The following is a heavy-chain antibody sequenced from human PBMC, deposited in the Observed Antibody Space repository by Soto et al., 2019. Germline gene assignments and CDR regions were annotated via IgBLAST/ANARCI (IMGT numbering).Heavy chain of an antibody. J-gene: IGHJ2*01. Sequence: QAQLVQSGAEVKKPGSSVKVSCKAFGGPFSSHTFSWVRQAPGQGLEWMGRIIPALGTTTYAQKFQGRVTNTADESVTTVYMELNSLRTEDTAVYYCARPDFGDYWYFDLWGRGTLVTVSS. CDR1: GGPFSSHT. V-gene: IGHV1-69*08. CDR2: IIPALGTT. D-gene: IGHD4-17*01. CDR3: ARPDFGDYWYFDL.